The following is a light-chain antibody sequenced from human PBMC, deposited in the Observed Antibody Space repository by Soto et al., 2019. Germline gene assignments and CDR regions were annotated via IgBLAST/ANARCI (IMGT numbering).Light chain of an antibody. CDR3: RSYTSSSTPYV. CDR1: SSDVGGYNY. V-gene: IGLV2-14*01. J-gene: IGLJ1*01. Sequence: QSALTQPASVSGSPGQSITISCTGTSSDVGGYNYVSWYQQHPGKAPKLMIYDVSNRPSGVSNRFSGSKSGNTASLTISGLQAEDEAYYYCRSYTSSSTPYVFGTGTKLTVL. CDR2: DVS.